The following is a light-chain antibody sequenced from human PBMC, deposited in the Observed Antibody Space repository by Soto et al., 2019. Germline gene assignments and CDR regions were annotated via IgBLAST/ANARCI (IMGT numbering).Light chain of an antibody. Sequence: EIVLAQSPGTLSSSPGERATLSCRASQSVRSNFLAWYQQKPGQAPRLLIYGASRRATGIPDSFSGGGSGTDFTLTITTLEAEDFSGYFFQQDANSPTFGQGTKVE. CDR3: QQDANSPT. CDR1: QSVRSNF. CDR2: GAS. J-gene: IGKJ1*01. V-gene: IGKV3-20*01.